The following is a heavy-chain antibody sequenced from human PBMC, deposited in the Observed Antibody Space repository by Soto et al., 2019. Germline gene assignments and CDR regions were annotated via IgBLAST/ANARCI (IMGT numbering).Heavy chain of an antibody. CDR3: AVKYYDSSGYGPNFDY. J-gene: IGHJ4*02. CDR2: VIPIFGTA. CDR1: GGTFSSYA. Sequence: ASVKVSCKASGGTFSSYAISWVRQAPGHGLEWMGGVIPIFGTANYAQKFQGRDSITEDKSPSTAYMELSSLISEDTAVYYCAVKYYDSSGYGPNFDYWGQGTLVTVSS. V-gene: IGHV1-69*06. D-gene: IGHD3-22*01.